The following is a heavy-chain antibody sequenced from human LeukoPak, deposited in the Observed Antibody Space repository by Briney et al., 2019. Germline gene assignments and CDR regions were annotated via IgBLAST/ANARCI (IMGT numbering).Heavy chain of an antibody. D-gene: IGHD1-26*01. CDR2: IYHTGET. V-gene: IGHV4-38-2*02. Sequence: SETLSLTCTVAGYSISSGYYWGWLRQSPGKGLEWIASIYHTGETHYHPSLKSRVTISIDTSKNQFSLELSSVTATDTAVYFCATNRVGTYDRPFDIWGQGTVVTVSS. CDR1: GYSISSGYY. J-gene: IGHJ3*02. CDR3: ATNRVGTYDRPFDI.